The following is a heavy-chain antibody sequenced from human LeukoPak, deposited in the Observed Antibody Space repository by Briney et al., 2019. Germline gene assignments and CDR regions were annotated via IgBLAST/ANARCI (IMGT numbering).Heavy chain of an antibody. J-gene: IGHJ4*02. Sequence: GASVKVSCKASGYTFIDYGLTWVRQAPGQGLEWMGWIRPRNGDTRYAQKLQDRVIMTTDTSTTTAYLELRSLRSDDTAVYFCARALSGNYGQVSFTEFDHWGQGTLITVSS. CDR2: IRPRNGDT. CDR3: ARALSGNYGQVSFTEFDH. D-gene: IGHD4-11*01. CDR1: GYTFIDYG. V-gene: IGHV1-18*01.